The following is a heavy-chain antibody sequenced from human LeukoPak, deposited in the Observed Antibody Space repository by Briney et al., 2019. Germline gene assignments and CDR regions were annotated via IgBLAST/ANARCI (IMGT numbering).Heavy chain of an antibody. V-gene: IGHV4-59*01. CDR3: ARTYSGYDKADY. Sequence: PSETLSLTCTVSGGSISSYYWSWIRQPPGKGVEWIGYISYSGSTNYNPSLKSRVTISVDTSKNQFSLKLSSVTAADTAVYYCARTYSGYDKADYWGQGTLVTVSS. CDR1: GGSISSYY. CDR2: ISYSGST. D-gene: IGHD5-12*01. J-gene: IGHJ4*02.